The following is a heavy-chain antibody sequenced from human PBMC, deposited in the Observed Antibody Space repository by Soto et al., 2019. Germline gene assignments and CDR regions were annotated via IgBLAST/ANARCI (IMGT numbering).Heavy chain of an antibody. D-gene: IGHD3-3*01. J-gene: IGHJ4*02. CDR2: INQDGSEK. V-gene: IGHV3-7*01. CDR3: GRLVLHDYDNSVFWIY. CDR1: GFTFSNYW. Sequence: PGGSLRLSCAASGFTFSNYWMSWVRRAPGKGLEWVADINQDGSEKYYVDSVKGRFTISRDNADNSLYLHMDSLRVEDTAVYYWGRLVLHDYDNSVFWIYWGQGAPVTFSS.